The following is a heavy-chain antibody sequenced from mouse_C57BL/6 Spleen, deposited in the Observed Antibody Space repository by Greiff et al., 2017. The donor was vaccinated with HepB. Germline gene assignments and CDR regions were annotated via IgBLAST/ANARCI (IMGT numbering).Heavy chain of an antibody. Sequence: EVKLQESGGGLVKPGGSLKLSCAASGFTFSSYAMSWVRQTPEKRLEWVATISDGGSYTYYPDNVKGRFTISRDNAKNNLYLQMSHLKSGDTAMYYCAREGGYDGFAYWGQGTLVTVSA. CDR1: GFTFSSYA. D-gene: IGHD2-2*01. V-gene: IGHV5-4*01. J-gene: IGHJ3*01. CDR3: AREGGYDGFAY. CDR2: ISDGGSYT.